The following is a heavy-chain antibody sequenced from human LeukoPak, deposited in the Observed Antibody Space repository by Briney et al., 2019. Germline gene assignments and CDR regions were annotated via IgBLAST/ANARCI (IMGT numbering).Heavy chain of an antibody. CDR1: GFTFSDYA. J-gene: IGHJ4*02. V-gene: IGHV3-23*01. Sequence: PGGSLTLSCVASGFTFSDYAMSWVRQAPGKGLEWISSISGVGSSTYYADSVKGRITISRDNSKNTLYLQMNSLRAEDTAVYYCGAEWGVFYFDYWGQGTLVTVSS. CDR3: GAEWGVFYFDY. D-gene: IGHD3-16*01. CDR2: ISGVGSST.